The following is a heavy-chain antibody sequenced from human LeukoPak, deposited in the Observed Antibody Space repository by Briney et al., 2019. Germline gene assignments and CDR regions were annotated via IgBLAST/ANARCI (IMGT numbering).Heavy chain of an antibody. CDR2: IYYSRST. V-gene: IGHV4-39*01. J-gene: IGHJ4*02. CDR1: GGSISSSGYY. CDR3: VRSRDGYNLLDY. Sequence: KPSETLSLTCTVSGGSISSSGYYWGWVRQPPGKGLEWIASIYYSRSTSYSPSLRSRVTISVHTSKTQFSLKLSSLTAADPALYYCVRSRDGYNLLDYWGQGTLVTVSS. D-gene: IGHD5-24*01.